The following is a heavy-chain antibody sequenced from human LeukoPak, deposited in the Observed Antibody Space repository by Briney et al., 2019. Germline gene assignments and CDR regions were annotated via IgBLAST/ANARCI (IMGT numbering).Heavy chain of an antibody. Sequence: GGSLRLSCAASGFIFSSYWMHWVRQAPGKGVVWVSRISGDGSSTTYAGSVRGRFTISRDNARNTLYVKMNSLRAEDTAVYFCVRDQLYCTGGTCYFEYWGQGTLVTVSS. J-gene: IGHJ4*02. CDR1: GFIFSSYW. CDR3: VRDQLYCTGGTCYFEY. CDR2: ISGDGSST. V-gene: IGHV3-74*01. D-gene: IGHD2-8*02.